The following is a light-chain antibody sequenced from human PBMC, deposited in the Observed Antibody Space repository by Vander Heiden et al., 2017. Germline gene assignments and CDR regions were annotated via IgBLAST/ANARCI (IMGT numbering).Light chain of an antibody. CDR1: SSNIGAGYD. J-gene: IGLJ2*01. V-gene: IGLV1-40*01. CDR2: GNS. CDR3: QAYDSSLSGHVV. Sequence: QSVLTQPPSVSAASGQRVTISCTGSSSNIGAGYDVHWYQQLPGTAPKSLIYGNSNRPSGVPDRFSGSKSGTSASLAITGLQAEDEADYYCQAYDSSLSGHVVFGGGTKLTVL.